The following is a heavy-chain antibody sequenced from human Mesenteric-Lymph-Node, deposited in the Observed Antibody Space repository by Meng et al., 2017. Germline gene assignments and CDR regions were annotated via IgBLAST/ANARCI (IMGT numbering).Heavy chain of an antibody. J-gene: IGHJ3*02. CDR2: ISSSGSTI. D-gene: IGHD3-16*02. Sequence: GESLKISCAASGFTFSSYEMNWVRQAPGKGLEWVSYISSSGSTIYYADSVKGRFTISRDNAKNSLYLQMNSLRAEDTAVYYCAREDYDYVWGSYRYRGAFDIWGQGTMVTVSS. CDR1: GFTFSSYE. CDR3: AREDYDYVWGSYRYRGAFDI. V-gene: IGHV3-48*03.